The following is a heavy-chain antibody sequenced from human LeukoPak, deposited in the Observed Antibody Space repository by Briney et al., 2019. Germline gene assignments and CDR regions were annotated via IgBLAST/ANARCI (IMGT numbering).Heavy chain of an antibody. CDR1: GFTFTNYD. Sequence: PGGSLRLSCAASGFTFTNYDMTWVRQAPGKGLEWVSGISGRGGSAYYADSVNGRFTISRDNSKNTMYLQMSSLRAEDTAIYYCAKEYCSCDSCHSYGMDVWGQGTTVTVSS. D-gene: IGHD2-15*01. CDR3: AKEYCSCDSCHSYGMDV. V-gene: IGHV3-23*01. J-gene: IGHJ6*02. CDR2: ISGRGGSA.